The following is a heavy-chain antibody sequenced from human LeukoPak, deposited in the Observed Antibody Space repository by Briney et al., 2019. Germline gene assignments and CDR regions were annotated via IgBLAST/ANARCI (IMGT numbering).Heavy chain of an antibody. CDR1: GGSLSNYY. V-gene: IGHV4-34*01. CDR2: INHSGST. Sequence: SETLSLTCAVYGGSLSNYYWSWIRKPPGKGLEWIGEINHSGSTNYNPSLKNRVTISVDMSKNQFSLELSFVTAADTAVYYCARGPASGSNFAWFDPWGQGTLVTVSS. J-gene: IGHJ5*02. CDR3: ARGPASGSNFAWFDP. D-gene: IGHD3-10*01.